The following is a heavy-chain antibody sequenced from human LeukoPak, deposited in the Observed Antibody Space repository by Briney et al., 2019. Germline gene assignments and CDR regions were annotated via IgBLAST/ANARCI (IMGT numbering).Heavy chain of an antibody. Sequence: SETLSLTCAVYGGSFSGYYWSWIRQPPGKGLEWIGYIYYSGSTYYNPSLKSRVTISVDTSKNQFSLKLSSVTAAGTAVYYCAVLAVAGFFDYWGQGTLVTVSS. CDR2: IYYSGST. V-gene: IGHV4-34*01. J-gene: IGHJ4*02. CDR1: GGSFSGYY. D-gene: IGHD6-19*01. CDR3: AVLAVAGFFDY.